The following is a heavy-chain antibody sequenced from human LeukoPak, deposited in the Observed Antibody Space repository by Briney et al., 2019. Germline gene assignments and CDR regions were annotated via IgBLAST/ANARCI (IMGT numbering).Heavy chain of an antibody. J-gene: IGHJ3*02. V-gene: IGHV3-11*05. CDR3: ARDRGYAFDI. CDR2: ISSSGSYT. D-gene: IGHD3-10*01. CDR1: GFTFSDYY. Sequence: GGSLRLSCAASGFTFSDYYMSWIRQAPGKGLDLVSYISSSGSYTNSADSVKGRFTISRDNAKNSLYLQMNSLRAEDTAVYYCARDRGYAFDIWGQGTMVTVSS.